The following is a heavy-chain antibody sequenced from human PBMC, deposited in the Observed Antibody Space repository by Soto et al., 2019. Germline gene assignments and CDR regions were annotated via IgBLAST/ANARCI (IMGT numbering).Heavy chain of an antibody. CDR2: VRSKADTYAT. CDR1: GFIFSDYD. D-gene: IGHD2-15*01. Sequence: GGSLRLSCAASGFIFSDYDMHWVRQASGRGLEWVGRVRSKADTYATTYGASVKGRFTMSGDDSKDTAYLQMNSLKIEDTAVYCCSRRDCSGDNCYSHYWGQGTLVTVSS. V-gene: IGHV3-73*01. CDR3: SRRDCSGDNCYSHY. J-gene: IGHJ4*02.